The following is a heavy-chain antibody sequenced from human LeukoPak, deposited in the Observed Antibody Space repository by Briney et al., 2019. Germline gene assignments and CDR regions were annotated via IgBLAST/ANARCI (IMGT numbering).Heavy chain of an antibody. CDR2: IDANNGDT. Sequence: ASVKVSCKASGHTFRGNCIHWLRQAPGQGLEWMGWIDANNGDTKSAQKFQGRVTMSRDTSISTAYMDLSSLSPDDAAVYYCARDPSSVTLYFFDYWGQGTLVTVSS. CDR1: GHTFRGNC. CDR3: ARDPSSVTLYFFDY. V-gene: IGHV1-2*02. D-gene: IGHD4-11*01. J-gene: IGHJ4*02.